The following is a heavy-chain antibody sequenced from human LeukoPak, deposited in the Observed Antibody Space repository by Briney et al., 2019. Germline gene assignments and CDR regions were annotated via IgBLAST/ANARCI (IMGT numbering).Heavy chain of an antibody. CDR3: ARDDPIRRNFDY. V-gene: IGHV4-4*02. CDR1: GGSISSSNW. D-gene: IGHD4-17*01. CDR2: IYHSGST. J-gene: IGHJ4*02. Sequence: PSGTLSLTCAVSGGSISSSNWWSWIRQPPGKGLEWIGEIYHSGSTNYNPSLKSRVTISVDTSKNQFSLKLSSVTAADTAVYYCARDDPIRRNFDYWGQGTLVTVSS.